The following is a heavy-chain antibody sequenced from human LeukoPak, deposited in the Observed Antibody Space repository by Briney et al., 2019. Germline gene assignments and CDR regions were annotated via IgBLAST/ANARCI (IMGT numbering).Heavy chain of an antibody. Sequence: PGGSLRLSCVASGFTFSTYWMSWVRQAPGKGLEGVANIKPDGSEKNYVVSVKGRFIISRDNAKNSPSLQMNSLRAEDTAVYYCTRDWTDTAMGLFDYWGQGTLVTVSS. J-gene: IGHJ4*02. CDR3: TRDWTDTAMGLFDY. D-gene: IGHD5-18*01. V-gene: IGHV3-7*01. CDR1: GFTFSTYW. CDR2: IKPDGSEK.